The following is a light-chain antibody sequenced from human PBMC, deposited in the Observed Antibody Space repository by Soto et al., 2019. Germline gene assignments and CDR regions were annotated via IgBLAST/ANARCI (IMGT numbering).Light chain of an antibody. CDR1: QSINNW. CDR2: DAS. CDR3: QQYATYPLT. Sequence: SQSPSSLSASVGDRVTITCRASQSINNWLAWYQQKPGKAPKFLIYDASTLETGVPSRFSGSASGTEFTLTISGLQPEDVASYYCQQYATYPLTFGGGTKVDIK. V-gene: IGKV1-5*01. J-gene: IGKJ4*01.